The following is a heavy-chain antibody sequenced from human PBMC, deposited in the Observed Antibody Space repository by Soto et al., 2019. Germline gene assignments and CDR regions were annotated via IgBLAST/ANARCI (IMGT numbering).Heavy chain of an antibody. D-gene: IGHD4-17*01. V-gene: IGHV3-23*01. CDR3: AKIIGYGDYHYYFDY. CDR1: GFTFSSYA. J-gene: IGHJ4*02. CDR2: ISGSGGST. Sequence: GGSLRLSCAASGFTFSSYAMSWVRQAPGKGLEWVSAISGSGGSTYYADSVKGRFTISRDNSKNTLYLQMNSLRAEDTAVYYCAKIIGYGDYHYYFDYWGQGTLVTVSS.